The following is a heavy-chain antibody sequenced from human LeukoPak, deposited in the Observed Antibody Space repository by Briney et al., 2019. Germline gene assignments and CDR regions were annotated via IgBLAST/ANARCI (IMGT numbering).Heavy chain of an antibody. Sequence: GGSLRLSCAASGFTFSSYSMNWVRQAPGKGLEWVSSISSSSSYIYYAGSVKGRFTISRDNAKNSLYLQMNSLRAEDTAVYYCAREGYSSSFYWGQGTLVTVSS. J-gene: IGHJ4*02. V-gene: IGHV3-21*01. CDR1: GFTFSSYS. CDR3: AREGYSSSFY. D-gene: IGHD6-6*01. CDR2: ISSSSSYI.